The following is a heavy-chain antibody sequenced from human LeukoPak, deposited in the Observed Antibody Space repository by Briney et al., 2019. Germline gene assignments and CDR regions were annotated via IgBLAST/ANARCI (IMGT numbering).Heavy chain of an antibody. D-gene: IGHD6-13*01. CDR3: ARDIGKGIAAAGFVY. Sequence: PSETLSLTCTVSGGSIRISRYYWGWIRQPPGRGLEWIGSIYYSGSTFYNPSLKSRVTISVDTSKNLFSLKLSSVTAADTAVYYCARDIGKGIAAAGFVYWGQGTPVTVPS. CDR2: IYYSGST. J-gene: IGHJ4*02. CDR1: GGSIRISRYY. V-gene: IGHV4-39*02.